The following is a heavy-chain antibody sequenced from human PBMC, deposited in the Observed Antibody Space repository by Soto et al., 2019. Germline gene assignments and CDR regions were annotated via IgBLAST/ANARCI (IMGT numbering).Heavy chain of an antibody. CDR1: GYTFTSYG. D-gene: IGHD3-22*01. J-gene: IGHJ6*01. CDR3: AREFEYYYDSSGYYTRRDYGMDG. CDR2: INAGNGNT. V-gene: IGHV1-3*01. Sequence: ASVKVSCKASGYTFTSYGISWVRQAPGQGLEWMGWINAGNGNTKYSQKFQGRVTITRDTSASTAYMELSSLRSEDTAVYYCAREFEYYYDSSGYYTRRDYGMDGWGQGTTVTVSS.